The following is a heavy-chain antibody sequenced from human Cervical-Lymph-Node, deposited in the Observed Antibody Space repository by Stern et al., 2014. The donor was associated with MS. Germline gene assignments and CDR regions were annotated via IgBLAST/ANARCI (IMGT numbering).Heavy chain of an antibody. V-gene: IGHV1-69*01. CDR1: GGTFNTNV. CDR3: ARAAYSTSSYNY. Sequence: QLVQSGAEVKKPGSSVKVSCKASGGTFNTNVISWVRQAPGQGLEWMGGIIPIFGTALYAQKFQGRVTITANDSTRPLYMERSSLRSEDTAVYYCARAAYSTSSYNYWGQGTLVIVSS. D-gene: IGHD6-6*01. J-gene: IGHJ4*02. CDR2: IIPIFGTA.